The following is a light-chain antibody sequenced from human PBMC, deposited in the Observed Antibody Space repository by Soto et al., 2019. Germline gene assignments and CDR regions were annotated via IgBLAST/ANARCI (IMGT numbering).Light chain of an antibody. CDR1: SSNIGGNS. CDR3: GSWDSSLSAYV. CDR2: DDN. J-gene: IGLJ1*01. Sequence: QSVLTQPPSVSAAPGQKVTISCSGSSSNIGGNSVSWYQQLPGTAPKLRIYDDNKRPSGIPDRFSGSKSGTSATLGITGFQTGDEADYYCGSWDSSLSAYVFGTGTKV. V-gene: IGLV1-51*01.